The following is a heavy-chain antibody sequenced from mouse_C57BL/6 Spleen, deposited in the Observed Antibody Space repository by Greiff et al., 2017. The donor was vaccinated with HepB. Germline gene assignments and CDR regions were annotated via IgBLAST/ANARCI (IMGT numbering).Heavy chain of an antibody. CDR3: ARSTHYGSSSY. D-gene: IGHD1-1*01. CDR1: GYAFSSYW. J-gene: IGHJ2*01. Sequence: QVQLKQSGAELVKPGASVKISCKASGYAFSSYWMNWVKQRPGKGLEWIGQIYPGDGDTNYNGKFKGKATLTADKSSSTAYMQLSSLTSEDSAVYFCARSTHYGSSSYWGQGTTLTVSS. CDR2: IYPGDGDT. V-gene: IGHV1-80*01.